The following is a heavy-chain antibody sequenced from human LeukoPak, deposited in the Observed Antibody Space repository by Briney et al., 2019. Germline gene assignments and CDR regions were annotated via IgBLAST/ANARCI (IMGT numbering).Heavy chain of an antibody. CDR1: GGSISSGSYY. J-gene: IGHJ4*02. D-gene: IGHD6-19*01. CDR2: IYTSGST. V-gene: IGHV4-61*02. CDR3: ARTWRAVAGTGQFDY. Sequence: SETLSLTCTVSGGSISSGSYYWSWIRQPAGKGLEWIGRIYTSGSTNYNPSLKSRVTISVDTSKNQFSLKLSSVTAADTAVYYCARTWRAVAGTGQFDYWGQGTLVTVSS.